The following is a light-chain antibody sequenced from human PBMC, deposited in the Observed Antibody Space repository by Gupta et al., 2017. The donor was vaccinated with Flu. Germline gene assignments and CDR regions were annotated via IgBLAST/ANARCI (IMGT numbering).Light chain of an antibody. CDR1: NIGSKS. V-gene: IGLV3-21*02. CDR2: DDS. CDR3: QVWDGGRDDSGL. J-gene: IGLJ2*01. Sequence: SYELTQPPSVSVAPGQTARMTCGGNNIGSKSVHWYQQKPGQAPVVVVYDDSDRPSGTPERFSGSHSGNTATLTINRVDAGDEADYYCQVWDGGRDDSGLFGGGTKLTVL.